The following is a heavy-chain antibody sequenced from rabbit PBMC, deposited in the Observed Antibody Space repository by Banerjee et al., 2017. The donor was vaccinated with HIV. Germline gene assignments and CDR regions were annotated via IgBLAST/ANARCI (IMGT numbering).Heavy chain of an antibody. V-gene: IGHV1S45*01. CDR3: ARDPGGSMDL. Sequence: QEQLEESGGGLVQPEGSLTLTCTASGFSFSNGYVMCWVRQAPGKGLEWIACINTSSGNTVYASWAKGRFTISRTSSTTVTLQMTSLSGADTATYFCARDPGGSMDLLGPGTLVTVS. D-gene: IGHD2-1*01. CDR2: INTSSGNT. CDR1: GFSFSNGYV. J-gene: IGHJ4*01.